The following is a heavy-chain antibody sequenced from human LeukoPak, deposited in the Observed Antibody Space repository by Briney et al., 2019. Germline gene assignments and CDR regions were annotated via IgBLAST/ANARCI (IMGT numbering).Heavy chain of an antibody. J-gene: IGHJ2*01. CDR3: ARGLSGQVGSFDL. CDR1: GYTFTGYY. CDR2: INPSGGST. V-gene: IGHV1-46*01. Sequence: TSVKVSCKASGYTFTGYYIHWVRQAPGQGLEWMGIINPSGGSTSYAQKFQGRVTMTRDTSTSTVYMELSSLRSEDTAVYYCARGLSGQVGSFDLWGRGTLVTVSS. D-gene: IGHD3-3*01.